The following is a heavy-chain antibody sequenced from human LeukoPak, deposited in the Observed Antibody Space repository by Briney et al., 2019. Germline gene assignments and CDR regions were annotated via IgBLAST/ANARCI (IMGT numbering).Heavy chain of an antibody. V-gene: IGHV4-30-4*01. J-gene: IGHJ4*02. Sequence: SETLSLTCTVSGGSISSGDYYWSWIRQPPGKGLEWIGYIYYSGSTYYNPSLKSRVTISVDTSKNQFSLKLSSVTAADRAVYYCARASGMVRGVSFDYWGREPWSPSPQ. CDR1: GGSISSGDYY. CDR3: ARASGMVRGVSFDY. D-gene: IGHD3-10*01. CDR2: IYYSGST.